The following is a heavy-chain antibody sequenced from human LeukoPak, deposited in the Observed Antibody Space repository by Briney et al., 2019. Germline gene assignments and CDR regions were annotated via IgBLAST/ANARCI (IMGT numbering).Heavy chain of an antibody. CDR2: IYHSGST. Sequence: SGTLSFTCAVSGGSISSSNWWSWVRQPPGKGLEWIGEIYHSGSTNYNPSLKSRVTISVDKSKNQFSLKLSSVTAADTAVYYCARVRGYYSGYDQEGHLIDYWGQGTLVTVSS. D-gene: IGHD5-12*01. J-gene: IGHJ4*02. CDR1: GGSISSSNW. CDR3: ARVRGYYSGYDQEGHLIDY. V-gene: IGHV4-4*02.